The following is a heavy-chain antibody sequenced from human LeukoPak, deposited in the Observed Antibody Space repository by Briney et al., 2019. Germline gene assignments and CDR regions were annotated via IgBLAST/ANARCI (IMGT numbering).Heavy chain of an antibody. V-gene: IGHV1-2*02. Sequence: GASVKVSCKASGYTFTGFYFHWVRQAPGQGLEWMGWINPYTGETKYAQNFQGRVTMTRDTSISTAYMELSRLRSDDTAVYYCARDQRLTVGSSSWVYFDYWGQGTLVTVSS. CDR3: ARDQRLTVGSSSWVYFDY. D-gene: IGHD6-13*01. CDR1: GYTFTGFY. CDR2: INPYTGET. J-gene: IGHJ4*02.